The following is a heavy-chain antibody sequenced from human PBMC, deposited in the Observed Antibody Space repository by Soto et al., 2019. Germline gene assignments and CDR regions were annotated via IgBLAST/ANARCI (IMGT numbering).Heavy chain of an antibody. V-gene: IGHV3-33*01. J-gene: IGHJ5*02. CDR1: GFTFSSYG. CDR2: IWDDGSNK. CDR3: ARDPNEYCRGGSCYWFDP. Sequence: QVQLVESGGGMVQPGRSLRLSCAASGFTFSSYGMHWVRQAPGKGLEWVAVIWDDGSNKYYADSVKGRFTISRDNSKNTLYLQLNSLRAEDRAVYYCARDPNEYCRGGSCYWFDPWGQGPQVTVSS. D-gene: IGHD2-15*01.